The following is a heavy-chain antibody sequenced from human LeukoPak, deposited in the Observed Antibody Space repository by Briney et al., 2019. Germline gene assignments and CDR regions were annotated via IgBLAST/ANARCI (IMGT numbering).Heavy chain of an antibody. V-gene: IGHV1-46*01. CDR3: ARGSRYDIAY. Sequence: ASVKVSCKASGYTFINYYMHWVRQAPGQGLEWMGIINPSGGSTSYAPKFQGRVTMTRGTSTSTVYMELSSLKFEDTAVYYCARGSRYDIAYWGQGTLVTVSS. D-gene: IGHD3-22*01. CDR1: GYTFINYY. CDR2: INPSGGST. J-gene: IGHJ4*02.